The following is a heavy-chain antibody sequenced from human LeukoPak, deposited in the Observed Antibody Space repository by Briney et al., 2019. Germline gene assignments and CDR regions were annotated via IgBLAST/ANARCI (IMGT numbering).Heavy chain of an antibody. D-gene: IGHD3-22*01. V-gene: IGHV3-33*05. Sequence: GGSLRLSCAASGFTFSSYGMHWVRQAPGKGLEWITAIQYDGSKTYYADSVKGRFTISRDNSKNMLYLQMNSPRAEDTAVYYCARSQGGTMSLRHFDLWGRGTLVTVSS. J-gene: IGHJ2*01. CDR3: ARSQGGTMSLRHFDL. CDR2: IQYDGSKT. CDR1: GFTFSSYG.